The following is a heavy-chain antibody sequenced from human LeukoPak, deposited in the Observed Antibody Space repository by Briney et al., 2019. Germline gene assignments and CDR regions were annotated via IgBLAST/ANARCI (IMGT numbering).Heavy chain of an antibody. V-gene: IGHV3-48*04. CDR2: ISSTSSVI. Sequence: GGSLRLSCAASGSTFSSHTMNWVRQAPGKGLEWISYISSTSSVIYYADSVKGRFTISRDNAKNLLYLQMSSLRAEDTAVYYCARNLPAADYWGQGTLVTVSS. CDR3: ARNLPAADY. J-gene: IGHJ4*02. CDR1: GSTFSSHT. D-gene: IGHD2-2*01.